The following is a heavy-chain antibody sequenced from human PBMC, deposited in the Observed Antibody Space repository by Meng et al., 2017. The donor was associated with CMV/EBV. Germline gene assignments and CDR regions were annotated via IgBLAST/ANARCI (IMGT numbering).Heavy chain of an antibody. Sequence: SETLSLTCAVYGGSFSGYYWSWIRQPPGKGLEWIGEINDSGSTNYNPSLKSRVTISVDTSKNQFSLKLSSVTAADTAVYYCARGGTHYYDSSGYYPYYYYYGMDVWGQGTTVTVSS. V-gene: IGHV4-34*01. J-gene: IGHJ6*02. CDR2: INDSGST. D-gene: IGHD3-22*01. CDR3: ARGGTHYYDSSGYYPYYYYYGMDV. CDR1: GGSFSGYY.